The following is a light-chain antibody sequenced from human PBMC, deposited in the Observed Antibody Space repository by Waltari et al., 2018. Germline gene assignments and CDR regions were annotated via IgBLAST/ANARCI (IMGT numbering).Light chain of an antibody. Sequence: QSVLTQPPSASGTPGQRVTISCTGSTSYIYWYQQLPGTAPKLLIYRNSQRPSGVPDRFSGSKSGTSASLTISGLRSEDEADYYRAAWDVSLSARVFGGGTKLTVL. CDR3: AAWDVSLSARV. J-gene: IGLJ3*02. V-gene: IGLV1-47*01. CDR2: RNS. CDR1: TSY.